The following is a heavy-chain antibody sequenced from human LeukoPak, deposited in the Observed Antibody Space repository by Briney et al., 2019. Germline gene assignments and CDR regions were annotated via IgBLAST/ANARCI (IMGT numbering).Heavy chain of an antibody. V-gene: IGHV3-7*01. CDR1: GFTFSTYW. CDR3: SRAGRKSRGVDIVRKKETGYYYYMDV. J-gene: IGHJ6*03. CDR2: IKQDGSEK. Sequence: GGSLRLSCVASGFTFSTYWMSWVRQAPGKGLEWVANIKQDGSEKYYVDSVKGRFTISRDNAKNSLYLQMNSMRAEDTAVYYCSRAGRKSRGVDIVRKKETGYYYYMDVWGKGTTVTIPS. D-gene: IGHD2-15*01.